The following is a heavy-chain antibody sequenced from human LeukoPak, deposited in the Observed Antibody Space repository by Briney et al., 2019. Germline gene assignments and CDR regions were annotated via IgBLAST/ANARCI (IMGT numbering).Heavy chain of an antibody. CDR1: GGTFSSYA. D-gene: IGHD5-18*01. J-gene: IGHJ5*02. CDR3: ARGETWIQLWT. Sequence: SVKVSCRASGGTFSSYAISWVRQAPGQGLEWMGGIIPIFGTANYAPKFQGRVTITTDGSTSTAYMELSSLRSEDTAVYYCARGETWIQLWTWGQGTLVTVSS. V-gene: IGHV1-69*05. CDR2: IIPIFGTA.